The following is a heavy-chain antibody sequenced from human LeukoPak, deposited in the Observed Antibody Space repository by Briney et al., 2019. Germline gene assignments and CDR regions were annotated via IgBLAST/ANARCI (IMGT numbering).Heavy chain of an antibody. CDR3: ARAYYYGSGSYIWFDP. CDR1: GGSISSGSYY. D-gene: IGHD3-10*01. Sequence: SETLSLTCTVSGGSISSGSYYWSWIRQPPGKGLEWIGEIIHSGSTNYNPSLKSRVTISVDTSKNQFSLKLSSVTAADTAVYYCARAYYYGSGSYIWFDPWGQGTLVTVSS. CDR2: IIHSGST. J-gene: IGHJ5*02. V-gene: IGHV4-39*07.